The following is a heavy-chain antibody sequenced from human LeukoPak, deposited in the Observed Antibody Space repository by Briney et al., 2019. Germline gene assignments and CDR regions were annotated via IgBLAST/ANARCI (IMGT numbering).Heavy chain of an antibody. CDR2: ISAYNGNT. Sequence: ASVNVSCKASGYTFTSYGISWVRQAPGQGVEWMGWISAYNGNTTNPQKLQGRVSMTTDTSTSTAYMELRSLRPAGTAVYFCARVGQVVTATQGSFDYWGQGALVTVSS. J-gene: IGHJ4*02. CDR1: GYTFTSYG. D-gene: IGHD2-21*02. CDR3: ARVGQVVTATQGSFDY. V-gene: IGHV1-18*01.